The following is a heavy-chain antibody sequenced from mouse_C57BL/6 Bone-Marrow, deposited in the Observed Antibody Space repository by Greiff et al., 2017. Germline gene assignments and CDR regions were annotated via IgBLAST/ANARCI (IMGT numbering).Heavy chain of an antibody. V-gene: IGHV1-81*01. CDR2: IYPRSGNT. Sequence: QVQLQQSGAELARPGASVKLSCKASGYTFTSYGISWVKQRTGQGLEWIGEIYPRSGNTYYNEKFKGKATLTADKSSSTAYMELRSLTSEDSAVYFCARSRYYGSSPWFAYWGQGTLVTVSA. J-gene: IGHJ3*01. CDR3: ARSRYYGSSPWFAY. D-gene: IGHD1-1*01. CDR1: GYTFTSYG.